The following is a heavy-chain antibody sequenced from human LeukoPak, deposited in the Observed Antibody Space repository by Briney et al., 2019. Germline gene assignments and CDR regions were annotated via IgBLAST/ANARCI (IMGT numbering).Heavy chain of an antibody. CDR1: GGSISSGGYY. V-gene: IGHV4-31*09. Sequence: SQTLSLTCTVSGGSISSGGYYWSWIRQHPGKGLEWIGYIYYSGSTYYNPSLKSRVTISVDTSKNQFSLKLSSVTAADTAVYWGGRGGGSYYPYYYYYGMDVWGQGTTVTVSS. J-gene: IGHJ6*02. CDR2: IYYSGST. CDR3: GRGGGSYYPYYYYYGMDV. D-gene: IGHD3-10*01.